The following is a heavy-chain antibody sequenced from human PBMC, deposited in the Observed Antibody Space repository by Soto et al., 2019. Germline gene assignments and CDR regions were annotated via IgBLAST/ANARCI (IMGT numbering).Heavy chain of an antibody. Sequence: GGSLRLSCADSGFTFSSYSMNWVRQAPGKGLEWVSSISSSSSNIYYADSVKGRFTISRDNAKNSLYLQMNSRRDEDTAVYDCARDQEVVTPCDDWGQGTLLTVSS. V-gene: IGHV3-21*01. CDR1: GFTFSSYS. J-gene: IGHJ4*02. D-gene: IGHD2-15*01. CDR2: ISSSSSNI. CDR3: ARDQEVVTPCDD.